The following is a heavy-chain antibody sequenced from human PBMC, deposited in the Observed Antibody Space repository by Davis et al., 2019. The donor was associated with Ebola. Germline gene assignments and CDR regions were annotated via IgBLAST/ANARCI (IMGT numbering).Heavy chain of an antibody. Sequence: MPSETLSLTCAVYGGSFSGYYWSWIRQPPGKGLEWIGYIYYSGSTNYNPSLKSRVTISVDTSKNQFSLKLSSVTAADTAVYYCARQGLRRDGYNYHLADYWGQGTLVTVSS. V-gene: IGHV4-59*08. D-gene: IGHD5-24*01. CDR3: ARQGLRRDGYNYHLADY. CDR1: GGSFSGYY. J-gene: IGHJ4*02. CDR2: IYYSGST.